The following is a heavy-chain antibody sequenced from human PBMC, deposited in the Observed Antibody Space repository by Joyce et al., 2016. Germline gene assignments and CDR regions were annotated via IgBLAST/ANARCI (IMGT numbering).Heavy chain of an antibody. CDR3: AATGGDFGS. J-gene: IGHJ4*02. V-gene: IGHV5-10-1*03. D-gene: IGHD1-14*01. CDR1: GYSFSSFW. CDR2: IDPSDSNT. Sequence: EVQLVQSGAEVKKPGESLRISCTGSGYSFSSFWLSWVRQVPGKGLEWMGKIDPSDSNTNYSPSFEGHVTISADKSSSTAYLQLSSLKASDTAMYYCAATGGDFGSWGQGTLVTVSS.